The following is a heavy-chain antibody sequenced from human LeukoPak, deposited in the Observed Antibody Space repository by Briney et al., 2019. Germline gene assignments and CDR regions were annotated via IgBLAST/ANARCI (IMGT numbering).Heavy chain of an antibody. D-gene: IGHD2-2*01. V-gene: IGHV3-9*01. CDR1: GFTFDEYA. J-gene: IGHJ6*02. CDR3: AKDMGYCSSTSCIDYYYYYGMDV. Sequence: GGSLRLSCAASGFTFDEYAMHWVRQAPGKGLEWGSGISWNSGSIGYADSVKGRFTISRDNAKNSLYLQMNSLRAEDTALYYCAKDMGYCSSTSCIDYYYYYGMDVWGQGTTVTVSS. CDR2: ISWNSGSI.